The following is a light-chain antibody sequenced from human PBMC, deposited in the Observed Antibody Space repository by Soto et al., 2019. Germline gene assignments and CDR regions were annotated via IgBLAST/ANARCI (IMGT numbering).Light chain of an antibody. J-gene: IGLJ1*01. CDR2: EVS. Sequence: QSVLTQSASVSGSHGQSITIACTGTSSDVGGYKCVSWYQQHPGKAPKLMIYEVSNRPSGVSNRVSGSQSGNTASLTTSGLQAEDEADYYCSSYSSSSTLAFGTGTKVTV. V-gene: IGLV2-14*01. CDR3: SSYSSSSTLA. CDR1: SSDVGGYKC.